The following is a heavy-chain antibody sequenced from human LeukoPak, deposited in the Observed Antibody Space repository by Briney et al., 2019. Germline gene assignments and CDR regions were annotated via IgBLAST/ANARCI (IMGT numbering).Heavy chain of an antibody. V-gene: IGHV3-74*01. Sequence: GGSLRLSCAASGYTFSSYWMHWVRQAPGRGLVWVSRINSDGSSTTYADSVRGRFTISRDNAKNTLYLQMNSLRAGDTAVYYCVRGKLWWNYWGQGTLVTVSS. CDR1: GYTFSSYW. CDR3: VRGKLWWNY. J-gene: IGHJ4*02. CDR2: INSDGSST. D-gene: IGHD2-21*01.